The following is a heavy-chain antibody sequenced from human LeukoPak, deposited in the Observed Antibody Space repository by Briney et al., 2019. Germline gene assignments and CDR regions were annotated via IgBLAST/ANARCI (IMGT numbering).Heavy chain of an antibody. V-gene: IGHV4-59*11. CDR2: IYYSGCT. CDR3: ARTTEGGYTYDYFYYYYMDV. CDR1: GRPISRLH. J-gene: IGHJ6*03. Sequence: SETLSLTCTVSGRPISRLHWSWLRQPPGKALEWLGYIYYSGCTNYNPSLKSRVTISVDTSKKQVSLKLSAVTAADTAVYYCARTTEGGYTYDYFYYYYMDVWGKGTTVTVSS. D-gene: IGHD5-18*01.